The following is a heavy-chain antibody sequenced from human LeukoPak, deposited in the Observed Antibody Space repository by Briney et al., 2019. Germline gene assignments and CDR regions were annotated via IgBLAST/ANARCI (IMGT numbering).Heavy chain of an antibody. CDR3: ATGTGYADAFDI. D-gene: IGHD5-12*01. J-gene: IGHJ3*02. Sequence: SVKLSCKASGGTFSTYAISWVRQAPGQGLEWMGRIIAILSQANYAQKFQGRVSITADVSTSTAYMELSSLRSEDTAVYYCATGTGYADAFDIWGQGTMVTVSS. V-gene: IGHV1-69*11. CDR1: GGTFSTYA. CDR2: IIAILSQA.